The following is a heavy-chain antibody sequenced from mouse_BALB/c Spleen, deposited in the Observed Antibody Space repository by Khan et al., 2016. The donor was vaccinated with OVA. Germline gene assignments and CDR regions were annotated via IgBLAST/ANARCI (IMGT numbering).Heavy chain of an antibody. J-gene: IGHJ3*01. CDR1: GYTFTSYT. CDR3: ERLTPYGYDAWFAY. V-gene: IGHV1-4*01. CDR2: INPSSGYT. D-gene: IGHD2-2*01. Sequence: QVQLQQSGAELARPGASVKMSCKASGYTFTSYTMHWVKQRPGQGLEWIGYINPSSGYTNYNQKFKDKATLTADKSSSTAYMQLSSLTSEDSAVYYCERLTPYGYDAWFAYWGQGTLVTVSA.